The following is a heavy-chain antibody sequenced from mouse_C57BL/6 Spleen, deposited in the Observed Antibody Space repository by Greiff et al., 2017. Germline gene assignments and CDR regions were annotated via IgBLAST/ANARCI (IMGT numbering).Heavy chain of an antibody. J-gene: IGHJ4*01. V-gene: IGHV10-1*01. CDR2: IRSKSNNYAT. CDR1: GFSFNTYA. CDR3: GRHPQIYDSYYDAMDY. Sequence: EVHLVESGGGLVQPKGSLKISCAASGFSFNTYAMNWVRQAPGKGLEWVARIRSKSNNYATYYADSVQDRFTISRDDSESSLYLQINNLKTDDTAMYYCGRHPQIYDSYYDAMDYWGQGTSVSVSS. D-gene: IGHD2-3*01.